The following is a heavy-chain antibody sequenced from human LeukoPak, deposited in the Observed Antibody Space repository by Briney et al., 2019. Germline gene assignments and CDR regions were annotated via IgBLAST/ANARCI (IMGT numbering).Heavy chain of an antibody. V-gene: IGHV3-49*04. J-gene: IGHJ4*02. CDR2: IRSKAYGGTT. CDR3: TRDIYYYDSSIPGY. D-gene: IGHD3-22*01. Sequence: AGGSLRLSCTASGFTFGDYAMSWVRQAPGKGLEWVGFIRSKAYGGTTEYAASVKGRFTISRDDSKSIAYLQMNSLKTEDTAVYYCTRDIYYYDSSIPGYWGQGTLVTVSS. CDR1: GFTFGDYA.